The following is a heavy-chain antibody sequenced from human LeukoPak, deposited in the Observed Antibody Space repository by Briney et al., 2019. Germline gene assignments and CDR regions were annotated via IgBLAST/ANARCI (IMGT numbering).Heavy chain of an antibody. Sequence: GGSLRLSCAASGFTFNSYGMHWVRQAPGQGLEWVAVFWYDGSEEYYADSVKGRFTVSRDNSGNTLYLQMNSLRAEDTAVYYCARDRTAGYCSGGNCYTDYWGQGTLVTVSS. D-gene: IGHD2-15*01. V-gene: IGHV3-33*01. J-gene: IGHJ4*02. CDR1: GFTFNSYG. CDR3: ARDRTAGYCSGGNCYTDY. CDR2: FWYDGSEE.